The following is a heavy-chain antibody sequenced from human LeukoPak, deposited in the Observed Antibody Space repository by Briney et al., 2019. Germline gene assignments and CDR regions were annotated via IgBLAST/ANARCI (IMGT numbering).Heavy chain of an antibody. CDR1: GYSFTDYA. CDR3: ARDNDREGLDP. Sequence: ASVKVSYKTSGYSFTDYAITWVRQVRGQGLQWVGWISASNGNTDYAQSFRGRVTMTTDTSTSTAYMELRSLRSDDTAVYYCARDNDREGLDPWGQGTLVTVS. CDR2: ISASNGNT. V-gene: IGHV1-18*01. J-gene: IGHJ5*02. D-gene: IGHD1-1*01.